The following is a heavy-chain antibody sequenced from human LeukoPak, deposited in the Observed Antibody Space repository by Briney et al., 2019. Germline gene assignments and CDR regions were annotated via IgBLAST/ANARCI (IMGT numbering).Heavy chain of an antibody. Sequence: SETLSLTCTVPGGSISSYYWSWIRQPPGKGLEWIGYIYYSGSTNYNPSLKSRVTTSVDTSKNQFSLKLSSVTAADTAVYYCARVSREEVAAISLYYYYYMDVWGKGTTVTVSS. D-gene: IGHD2-15*01. CDR3: ARVSREEVAAISLYYYYYMDV. CDR1: GGSISSYY. J-gene: IGHJ6*03. V-gene: IGHV4-59*01. CDR2: IYYSGST.